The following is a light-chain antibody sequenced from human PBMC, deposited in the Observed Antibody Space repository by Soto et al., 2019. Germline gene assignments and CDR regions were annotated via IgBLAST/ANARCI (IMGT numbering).Light chain of an antibody. J-gene: IGLJ1*01. V-gene: IGLV2-14*01. CDR1: RSDIGASNS. Sequence: ALTQPASVSGSPGQSITISCAGTRSDIGASNSVSWYQHLPGRSPTLIIYEATNRPSGVSERFSGSKAGDTASLTISGLQADDESEYFCISYKTDDTFVFGGGTKVTVL. CDR2: EAT. CDR3: ISYKTDDTFV.